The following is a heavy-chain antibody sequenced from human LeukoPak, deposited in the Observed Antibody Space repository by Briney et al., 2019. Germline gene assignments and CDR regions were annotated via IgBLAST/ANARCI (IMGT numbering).Heavy chain of an antibody. CDR1: GFTFSSYW. CDR3: ARAVAVAGTDA. J-gene: IGHJ5*02. CDR2: INSDGFSI. D-gene: IGHD6-19*01. Sequence: GGSLRLSCAASGFTFSSYWMHWVRQAPGKGPVWLARINSDGFSISYADSVKGRFTISRDNAKNTLYLQMNTLRAEDTAMYYCARAVAVAGTDAWDQGTLVTVSS. V-gene: IGHV3-74*03.